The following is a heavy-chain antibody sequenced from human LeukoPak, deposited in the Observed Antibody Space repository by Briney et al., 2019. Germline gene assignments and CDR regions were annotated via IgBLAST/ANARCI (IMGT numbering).Heavy chain of an antibody. D-gene: IGHD2-2*01. CDR1: GGSISSYH. Sequence: PSETLSLTCTVSGGSISSYHWSWIRQPAGKGLEWIGRISATGTTKYNPSLKSRVTMSVDTSKNQFSLKLSSVTAADTAVYYCARYCSSTSCKTKFDYWGQGTLVTVSS. J-gene: IGHJ4*02. CDR2: ISATGTT. V-gene: IGHV4-4*07. CDR3: ARYCSSTSCKTKFDY.